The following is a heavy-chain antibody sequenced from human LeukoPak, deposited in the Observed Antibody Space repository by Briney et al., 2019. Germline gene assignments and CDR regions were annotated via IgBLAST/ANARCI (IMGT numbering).Heavy chain of an antibody. J-gene: IGHJ6*03. CDR1: GFTFSSYA. Sequence: PGGSLRLSCAASGFTFSSYAMSWVRQAPGKGPEWVSAISGSGGSTYYADSVKGRFTISRDNSKNTLYLQMNSLRAEDTAVYYCAKGDYDFWSGYYLGNYYYYYYMDVWGKGTTVTVSS. CDR3: AKGDYDFWSGYYLGNYYYYYYMDV. CDR2: ISGSGGST. D-gene: IGHD3-3*01. V-gene: IGHV3-23*01.